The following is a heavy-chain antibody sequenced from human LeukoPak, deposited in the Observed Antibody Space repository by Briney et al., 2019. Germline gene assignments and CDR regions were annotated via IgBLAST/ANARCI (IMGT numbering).Heavy chain of an antibody. Sequence: KTSETLSLTCAVYGGSFSGYYWSWIRQPPGKGLEWIGEINHSGSTNYNPSLKSRVTISVDTSKNQFSLKLSSVTAADTAVYYCARVCGAPRYYYYYYMDVWGKGTTVTVSS. V-gene: IGHV4-34*01. CDR1: GGSFSGYY. CDR3: ARVCGAPRYYYYYYMDV. D-gene: IGHD1-26*01. J-gene: IGHJ6*03. CDR2: INHSGST.